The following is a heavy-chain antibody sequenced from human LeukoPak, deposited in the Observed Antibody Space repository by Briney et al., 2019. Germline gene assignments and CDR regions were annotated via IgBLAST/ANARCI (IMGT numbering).Heavy chain of an antibody. V-gene: IGHV4-59*01. CDR1: GGSISSYY. J-gene: IGHJ2*01. CDR3: ARVPNVDTAMVYWYFDL. D-gene: IGHD5-18*01. CDR2: IYYSGST. Sequence: PSETLSLTCTVSGGSISSYYWSWIRQPPGKGLEWIGYIYYSGSTNYNPSLKSRVTISVDTSKNQFSLKLSSVTAADTAVYYCARVPNVDTAMVYWYFDLWGRGTLVTVSS.